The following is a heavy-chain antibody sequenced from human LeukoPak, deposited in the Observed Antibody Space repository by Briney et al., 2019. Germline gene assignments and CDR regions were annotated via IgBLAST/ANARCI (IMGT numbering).Heavy chain of an antibody. D-gene: IGHD6-13*01. CDR2: ISYDGSNK. J-gene: IGHJ4*02. V-gene: IGHV3-30*03. CDR1: GFTFSSYG. Sequence: PGGSLRLSCAASGFTFSSYGMSWVRQAPGKGLEWVAVISYDGSNKYYTYSVKGRITMSRDNSKNTLYLQMTSLRAEDTAVYYCAREVDSSSWYRNIAVAGSIDYWGQGTLVTVSS. CDR3: AREVDSSSWYRNIAVAGSIDY.